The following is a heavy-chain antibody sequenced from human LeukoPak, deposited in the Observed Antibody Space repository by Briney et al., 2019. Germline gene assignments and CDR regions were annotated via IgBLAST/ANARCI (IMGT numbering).Heavy chain of an antibody. J-gene: IGHJ4*02. CDR1: GFTFSSYG. CDR3: AKEPSYDILTGYPFD. CDR2: ISGSGGST. D-gene: IGHD3-9*01. V-gene: IGHV3-23*01. Sequence: GGSLRLSCAASGFTFSSYGMSWVRQAPGKGLEWVSAISGSGGSTYYANSVKGRCTMPRDNSKYTLYLQMNSLRAEDTAVYYCAKEPSYDILTGYPFDWGQGTLVTVSS.